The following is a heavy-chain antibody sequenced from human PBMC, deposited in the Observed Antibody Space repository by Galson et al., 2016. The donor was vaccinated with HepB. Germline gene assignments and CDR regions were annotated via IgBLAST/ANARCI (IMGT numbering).Heavy chain of an antibody. CDR1: GYSFTPYW. D-gene: IGHD2-15*01. CDR2: IYPDNSDT. CDR3: AVGFRYCSGGVGGGGMDV. Sequence: QSGAEVKKSGESLKISCKGSGYSFTPYWIGWVRQMPGKGLEWVGIIYPDNSDTRYSPSFQGQVTISADKSISTAFLQWSGLKASDTAMYYCAVGFRYCSGGVGGGGMDVWGQGTTVTVSS. V-gene: IGHV5-51*01. J-gene: IGHJ6*02.